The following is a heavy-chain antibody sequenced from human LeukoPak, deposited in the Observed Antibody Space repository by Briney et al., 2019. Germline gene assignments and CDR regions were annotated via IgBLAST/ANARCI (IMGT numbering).Heavy chain of an antibody. V-gene: IGHV3-66*01. D-gene: IGHD3-10*01. CDR3: ARGESPIAFDY. CDR2: IYSGGST. J-gene: IGHJ4*02. CDR1: GFTVSSNY. Sequence: GGSLRLSCAASGFTVSSNYMSWVRQAPGKGLEWVSVIYSGGSTYYADSVKGRFTISRDNSKSTLYLQMNSLRAEDTAVYYCARGESPIAFDYWGQGTLVTVSS.